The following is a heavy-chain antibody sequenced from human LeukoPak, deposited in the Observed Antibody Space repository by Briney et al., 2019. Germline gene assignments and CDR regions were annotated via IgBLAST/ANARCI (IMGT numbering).Heavy chain of an antibody. J-gene: IGHJ5*02. V-gene: IGHV1-2*02. CDR1: GYTFTGYY. D-gene: IGHD2-15*01. CDR2: INPNTADT. CDR3: ARGPLEYCSGGSCYSGRNWLDP. Sequence: ASVKVSCKASGYTFTGYYMHWVRQAPGQGLEWMGWINPNTADTNYAQKFQGRVTMTRDTSISTAYMELRRLTYDDTAVYYCARGPLEYCSGGSCYSGRNWLDPWGQGTRVTVSS.